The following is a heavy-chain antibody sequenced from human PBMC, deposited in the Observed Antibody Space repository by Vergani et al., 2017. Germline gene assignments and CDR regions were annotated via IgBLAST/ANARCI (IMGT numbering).Heavy chain of an antibody. Sequence: QVQLQESGPGLVKPSQTLSLTCTVSGGSISSGSYYWSWIRQPAGKGLEWIGRIYTSGSTNYNPSLKSRVTISVDTSKNQFSLKLSSVTAADTAVYYCARELDFWSGQDYYYYMDVWGKGTTVTVSS. V-gene: IGHV4-61*02. CDR2: IYTSGST. J-gene: IGHJ6*03. CDR3: ARELDFWSGQDYYYYMDV. D-gene: IGHD3-3*01. CDR1: GGSISSGSYY.